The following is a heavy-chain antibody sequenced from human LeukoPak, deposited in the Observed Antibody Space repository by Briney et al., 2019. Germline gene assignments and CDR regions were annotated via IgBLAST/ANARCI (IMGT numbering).Heavy chain of an antibody. D-gene: IGHD3-22*01. CDR1: GFTFTSSA. J-gene: IGHJ3*02. CDR2: IVVGSGNT. CDR3: AADQDNYDTYAFDI. V-gene: IGHV1-58*01. Sequence: SVKVSCKASGFTFTSSAVQWVRQARGLRLEWIGWIVVGSGNTNYAQKFQERVTITRDMSTSTAYMELSSLRSEDTAVYYCAADQDNYDTYAFDIWGQGTMVTVSS.